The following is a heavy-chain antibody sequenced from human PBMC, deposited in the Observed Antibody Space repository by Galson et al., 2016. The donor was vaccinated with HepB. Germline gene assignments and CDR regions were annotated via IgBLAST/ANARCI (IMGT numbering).Heavy chain of an antibody. V-gene: IGHV1-2*02. CDR1: GYTFTGYS. J-gene: IGHJ4*02. Sequence: SVKVSCKASGYTFTGYSMHWVRQAPGQGLEWMGWINPNSGGTIYAQKFQGRVTMTRDTSINTAYMEMSSLKSGDTAGYYCAREGQRESYYYGPDTFDYWGQGTLVTVSS. CDR2: INPNSGGT. D-gene: IGHD3-10*01. CDR3: AREGQRESYYYGPDTFDY.